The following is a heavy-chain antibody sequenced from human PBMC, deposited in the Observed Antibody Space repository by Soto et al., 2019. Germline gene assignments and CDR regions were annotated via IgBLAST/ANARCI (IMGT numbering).Heavy chain of an antibody. V-gene: IGHV3-74*01. D-gene: IGHD2-21*02. Sequence: GGSLRLSCAASGFTFSSYWMHWVRQGPGKGLVWVSRVNSDESTTSYADPVKGRFTISRDNAKNTLYLQMSSLRVEDTALYYCVCFECGRTAVVTAMEANGYWGQGTLVTVSS. J-gene: IGHJ4*02. CDR2: VNSDESTT. CDR3: VCFECGRTAVVTAMEANGY. CDR1: GFTFSSYW.